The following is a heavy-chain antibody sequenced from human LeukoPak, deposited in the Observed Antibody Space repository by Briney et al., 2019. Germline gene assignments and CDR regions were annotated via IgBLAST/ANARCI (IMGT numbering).Heavy chain of an antibody. CDR2: IYYSGST. CDR1: GGSISSHY. J-gene: IGHJ4*02. Sequence: PSETLSLTCTVSGGSISSHYWSWIRQPPGKGLEWIGYIYYSGSTNYNPSLKSRVTISVDTSKNQFSLKLSSVTAADTAVYYCARGSSTSFSIAYGGQGTLVTVSS. D-gene: IGHD2-2*01. CDR3: ARGSSTSFSIAY. V-gene: IGHV4-59*11.